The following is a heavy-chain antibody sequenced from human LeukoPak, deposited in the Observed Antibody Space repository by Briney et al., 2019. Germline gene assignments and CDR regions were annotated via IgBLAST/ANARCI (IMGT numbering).Heavy chain of an antibody. CDR3: ARLAAYYYDSSGYYYFDY. CDR1: GGSISSPNHD. D-gene: IGHD3-22*01. Sequence: SETLSLTCSVSGGSISSPNHDWAWIRQPPGQGLEWIGSIYYSGTTYYNLSLKSRVTLSVDTSQNQFSLKLSSVTAADTAVYYCARLAAYYYDSSGYYYFDYWGQGTLVTVSS. CDR2: IYYSGTT. J-gene: IGHJ4*02. V-gene: IGHV4-39*01.